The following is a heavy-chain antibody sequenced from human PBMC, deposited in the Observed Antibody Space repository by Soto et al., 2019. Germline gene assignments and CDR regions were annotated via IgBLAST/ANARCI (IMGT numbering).Heavy chain of an antibody. D-gene: IGHD6-19*01. CDR3: ANGDSNGWPAFDY. V-gene: IGHV3-23*01. CDR1: GFTFNTYA. J-gene: IGHJ4*02. CDR2: ISATDGGT. Sequence: EVQLLESGGGLGQPGGSLGLSCAASGFTFNTYAMSWVRQAPGKGLEWVSTISATDGGTYYADSVKGRFTISRDNSKNTLSLQMNSLRADDTAVYYCANGDSNGWPAFDYWGQGTLVTVSS.